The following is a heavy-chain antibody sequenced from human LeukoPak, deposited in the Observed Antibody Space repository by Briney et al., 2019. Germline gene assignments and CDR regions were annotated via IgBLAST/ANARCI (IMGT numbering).Heavy chain of an antibody. J-gene: IGHJ6*02. CDR1: GFTFSSYA. CDR3: ARDGARLEPHYGMDV. V-gene: IGHV3-30-3*01. CDR2: ISYDGSNK. D-gene: IGHD1-1*01. Sequence: GGSLRLSCVASGFTFSSYAMHWVRQAPGKGLEWVAVISYDGSNKYYADSVKGRFTISRDNSKNTLYLQMNSLRAEDTAVYYCARDGARLEPHYGMDVWGQGTTVIVSS.